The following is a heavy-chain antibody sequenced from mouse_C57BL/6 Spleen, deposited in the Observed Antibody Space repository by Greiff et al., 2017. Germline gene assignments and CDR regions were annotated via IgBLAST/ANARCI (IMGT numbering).Heavy chain of an antibody. D-gene: IGHD2-4*01. CDR3: AKGYDYDGAWFAY. J-gene: IGHJ3*01. V-gene: IGHV1-80*01. CDR1: GYAFSSYW. CDR2: IYPGDGDT. Sequence: QVQLKQSGAELVKPGASVKISCKASGYAFSSYWMNWVKQRPGKGLEWIGLIYPGDGDTNYNRKFKGKATLTADKSSSTAYMQLRSLTSEDSAVXSCAKGYDYDGAWFAYWGQGTLVTVSA.